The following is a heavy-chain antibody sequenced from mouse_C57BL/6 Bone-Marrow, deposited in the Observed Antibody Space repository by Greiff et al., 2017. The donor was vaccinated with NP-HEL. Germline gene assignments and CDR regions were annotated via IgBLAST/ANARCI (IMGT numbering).Heavy chain of an antibody. CDR3: ARSGDGSSYGWFAY. CDR2: IYPRSGNT. D-gene: IGHD1-1*01. Sequence: SGAELARPGASVKLSCKASGYTFTSYGISWVKQRTGQGLEWIGEIYPRSGNTYYNEKFKGKATLTADKSSSTAYMELRSLTSEDSAVYFCARSGDGSSYGWFAYWGQGTLVTVSA. CDR1: GYTFTSYG. V-gene: IGHV1-81*01. J-gene: IGHJ3*01.